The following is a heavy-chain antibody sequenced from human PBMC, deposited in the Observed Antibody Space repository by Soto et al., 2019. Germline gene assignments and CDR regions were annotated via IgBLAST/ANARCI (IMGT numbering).Heavy chain of an antibody. V-gene: IGHV4-59*08. CDR2: VFHTGST. D-gene: IGHD1-26*01. Sequence: SETLSLTCTVSGDSINTFFWSWIRQPPGKGLESIGYVFHTGSTNYNPSLRSRVTISVDTSKNQFSLKLSSVTAADTAVYFCARHVWAPNWFDPWGQGTLVTVSS. CDR1: GDSINTFF. J-gene: IGHJ5*02. CDR3: ARHVWAPNWFDP.